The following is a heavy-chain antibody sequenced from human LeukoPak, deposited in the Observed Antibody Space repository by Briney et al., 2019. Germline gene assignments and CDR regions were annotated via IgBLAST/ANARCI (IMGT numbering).Heavy chain of an antibody. V-gene: IGHV4-39*07. J-gene: IGHJ6*03. Sequence: PSETLSLTCTVSGGSISSSSHYWGWIRQPPGKGLDWIGIIYSSGTTYYNPSLKSRVTISVDTSKNQFSLKLNSVTAADTAVYYCARGATFRGTYYMDVWGKGTTVTVSS. CDR2: IYSSGTT. D-gene: IGHD3-10*01. CDR1: GGSISSSSHY. CDR3: ARGATFRGTYYMDV.